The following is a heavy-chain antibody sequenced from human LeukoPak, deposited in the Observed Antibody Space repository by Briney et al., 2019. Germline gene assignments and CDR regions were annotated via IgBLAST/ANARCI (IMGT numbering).Heavy chain of an antibody. CDR3: TRAFITMIVADAFDI. CDR2: IYYSGST. CDR1: GGSISSGDYY. V-gene: IGHV4-30-4*08. Sequence: SQTLSLTCTVSGGSISSGDYYWSWIRQPPGKGLEWIGYIYYSGSTYYNPSLKSRVTISVDTSKNQFSLKLSSVTAADTAVYYCTRAFITMIVADAFDIWGQGTMVTVSS. D-gene: IGHD3-22*01. J-gene: IGHJ3*02.